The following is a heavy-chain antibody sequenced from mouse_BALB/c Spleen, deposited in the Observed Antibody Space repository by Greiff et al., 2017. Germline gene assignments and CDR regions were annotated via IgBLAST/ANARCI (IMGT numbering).Heavy chain of an antibody. Sequence: QVQLQQSGAELVKPGASVKLSCKASGYTFTSYWMHWVKQRPGQGLEWIGEINPSNGRTNYNEKFKSKATLTVDKSSSTAYMQLSSLTSEDSAVYYCARDYGSSSWFAYWGQGTLVTVSA. CDR1: GYTFTSYW. V-gene: IGHV1S81*02. CDR3: ARDYGSSSWFAY. J-gene: IGHJ3*01. CDR2: INPSNGRT. D-gene: IGHD1-1*01.